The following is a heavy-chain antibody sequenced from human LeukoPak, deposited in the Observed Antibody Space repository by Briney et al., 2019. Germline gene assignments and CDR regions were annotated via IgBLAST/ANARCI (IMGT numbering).Heavy chain of an antibody. CDR3: ARERGGYYDSSGYDNFDY. CDR2: IKQDGSEK. V-gene: IGHV3-7*01. D-gene: IGHD3-22*01. J-gene: IGHJ4*02. Sequence: PGGSLRLSCAASGFTFSSYWMSWVRQAPGKGLEWVANIKQDGSEKYYVDSVKGRFTISRDNAKNSLYLQTNSLRAEDTAVYYCARERGGYYDSSGYDNFDYWGQGTLVTVSS. CDR1: GFTFSSYW.